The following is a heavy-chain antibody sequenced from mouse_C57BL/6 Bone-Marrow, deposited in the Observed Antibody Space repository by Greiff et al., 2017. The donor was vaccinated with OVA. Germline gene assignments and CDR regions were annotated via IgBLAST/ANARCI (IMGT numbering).Heavy chain of an antibody. V-gene: IGHV1-59*01. CDR2: IDPSASYT. CDR1: GYTFTSYW. Sequence: VQLQQPGAELVRPGTSVQLSCKASGYTFTSYWLHWVTQRPGQGLAWIGVIDPSASYTNSNQKFTGKATLTVAPSSSTAYRQLSSRTSEDSAGYYCARAWLRRVFDYWGQGTTLTVSA. D-gene: IGHD2-2*01. CDR3: ARAWLRRVFDY. J-gene: IGHJ2*01.